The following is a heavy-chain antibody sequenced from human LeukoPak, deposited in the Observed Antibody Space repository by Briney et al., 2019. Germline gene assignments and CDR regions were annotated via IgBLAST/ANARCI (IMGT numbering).Heavy chain of an antibody. Sequence: PSETLSLTCTVSGGSLSGHYWSWIRQPPGKRLEWIGYVSYTGRTKYNPSLKSRVTMSVDTSKNQFSLKLSSVTAADTAVYYCARHSSDYYGPFDYWGQGTLVTVSS. CDR3: ARHSSDYYGPFDY. CDR1: GGSLSGHY. D-gene: IGHD4-17*01. J-gene: IGHJ4*02. CDR2: VSYTGRT. V-gene: IGHV4-59*08.